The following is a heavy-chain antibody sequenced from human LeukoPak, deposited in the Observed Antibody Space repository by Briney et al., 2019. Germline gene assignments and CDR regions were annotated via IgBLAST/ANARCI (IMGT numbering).Heavy chain of an antibody. Sequence: PGGSLRLSCTFSGLTFRNYWVNWVRQAPGKGLEWVANINPGGNEIRSVDSVKGRSSISRDNAKNSLDLQMSSLRVGDTAVYYCMSWGTDNHWGQGILVTVSS. CDR3: MSWGTDNH. J-gene: IGHJ4*02. CDR2: INPGGNEI. V-gene: IGHV3-7*01. D-gene: IGHD1-1*01. CDR1: GLTFRNYW.